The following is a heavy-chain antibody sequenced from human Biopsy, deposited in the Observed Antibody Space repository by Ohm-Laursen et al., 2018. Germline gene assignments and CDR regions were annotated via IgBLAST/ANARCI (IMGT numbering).Heavy chain of an antibody. CDR3: ARWETTLGRSLDS. J-gene: IGHJ4*02. CDR2: MSPNTGNT. Sequence: ASVKVSCKASGYTFSNYDINWVRQATGQGLEWMGWMSPNTGNTVYAQRFQDRVTMTSDTSTGTAYMELTSLTSDDTAAYFCARWETTLGRSLDSWGQGTLVAVSS. CDR1: GYTFSNYD. V-gene: IGHV1-8*01. D-gene: IGHD1-26*01.